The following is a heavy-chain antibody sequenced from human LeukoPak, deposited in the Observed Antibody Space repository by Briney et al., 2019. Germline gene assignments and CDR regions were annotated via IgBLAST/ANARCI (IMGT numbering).Heavy chain of an antibody. Sequence: SETLSLTCTVSGGSLSPYYWSWIRQPPGKGLEWIGYIYYTGSTKNPSLKSRVTISLDTSKNQFSLKLSSVTAADTAVYSCAHGGHHPWDLFQQWGQGTLVTVSS. CDR2: IYYTGST. J-gene: IGHJ1*01. CDR3: AHGGHHPWDLFQQ. D-gene: IGHD1-26*01. V-gene: IGHV4-59*08. CDR1: GGSLSPYY.